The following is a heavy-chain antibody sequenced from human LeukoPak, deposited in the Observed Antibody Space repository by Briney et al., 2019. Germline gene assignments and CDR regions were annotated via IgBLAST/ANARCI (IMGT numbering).Heavy chain of an antibody. V-gene: IGHV4-4*07. CDR2: IYTSGTT. Sequence: PSETLSLTCTVSGGSFSSYYWSWIRQPAGKGLEWIGHIYTSGTTNYNPSLKSRVTMSIDTSKNQFPLKLSSVTAADTAIYYCARDAKYYFGSRTYFFFEYWGQGTLLTVSS. CDR1: GGSFSSYY. D-gene: IGHD3-10*01. J-gene: IGHJ4*02. CDR3: ARDAKYYFGSRTYFFFEY.